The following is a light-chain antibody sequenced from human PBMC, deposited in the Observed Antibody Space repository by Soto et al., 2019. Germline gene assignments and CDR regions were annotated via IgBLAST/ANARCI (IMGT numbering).Light chain of an antibody. Sequence: ALTQPASVSGSPGQSITISCTGTFSDVGSYNLVSWYQQHPGKAPKLMIYEDTKRPSGVSNRFSGSKSGYTASLTISGLQAEDEADYYCCSYAGSSTVVFGGGTKLTVL. CDR3: CSYAGSSTVV. CDR2: EDT. CDR1: FSDVGSYNL. J-gene: IGLJ2*01. V-gene: IGLV2-23*01.